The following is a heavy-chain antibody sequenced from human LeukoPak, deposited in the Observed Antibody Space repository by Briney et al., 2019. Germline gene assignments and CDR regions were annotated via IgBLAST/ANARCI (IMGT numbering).Heavy chain of an antibody. Sequence: ASVKLSCKASGYTFTSYGISWVRQAPGQGLEWMGWISAYNGNTNYAQKLQGRVTMTTDTSTSTAYMELRSLRSDDTAVYYCARSLTRGYYYDSSGYYNWFDPRGQGTLVTVSS. CDR2: ISAYNGNT. D-gene: IGHD3-22*01. V-gene: IGHV1-18*01. CDR1: GYTFTSYG. J-gene: IGHJ5*02. CDR3: ARSLTRGYYYDSSGYYNWFDP.